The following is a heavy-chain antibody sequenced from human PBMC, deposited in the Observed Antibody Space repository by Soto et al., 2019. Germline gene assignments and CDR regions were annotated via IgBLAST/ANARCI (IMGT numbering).Heavy chain of an antibody. CDR2: IYPGDSDT. V-gene: IGHV5-51*01. J-gene: IGHJ6*02. CDR3: ARHGSYYDFWSGYYKPHYYYYYGMDV. Sequence: PGESLKISCKGSGYSFTSYWSGWVRQMPGKGLEWMGIIYPGDSDTRYSPSFQGQVTISADKSISTAYLQWSSLKASDTAMYYCARHGSYYDFWSGYYKPHYYYYYGMDVWGQGTTVTVS. CDR1: GYSFTSYW. D-gene: IGHD3-3*01.